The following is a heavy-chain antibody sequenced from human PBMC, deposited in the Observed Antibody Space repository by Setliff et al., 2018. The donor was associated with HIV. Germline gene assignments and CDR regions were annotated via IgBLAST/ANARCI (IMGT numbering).Heavy chain of an antibody. CDR1: GFTFSHYG. CDR3: AKDPITWELRPTYFDD. V-gene: IGHV3-33*06. CDR2: LDHNERNK. D-gene: IGHD1-7*01. Sequence: GESLKISCAASGFTFSHYGMHWVRQAPGKGLHWVAGLDHNERNKYYADSVKGRFTISRDNAKNSLYLQMNSLRAEDIAVYYCAKDPITWELRPTYFDDWGQGTLVTVSS. J-gene: IGHJ4*02.